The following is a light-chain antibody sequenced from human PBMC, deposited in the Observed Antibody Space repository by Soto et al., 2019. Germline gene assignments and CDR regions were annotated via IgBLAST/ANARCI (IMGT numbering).Light chain of an antibody. V-gene: IGKV3-15*01. CDR2: RAS. CDR1: QTINSN. J-gene: IGKJ4*01. CDR3: QQYNNWPRAT. Sequence: EIVMTQSPATLSLSPGERATLSCRASQTINSNLAWYQQKPGQAPRLFIFRASSRATGIPARFSGSGSGTDFNLTISSLQSEDFAVYYCQQYNNWPRATFGGGTKVDIK.